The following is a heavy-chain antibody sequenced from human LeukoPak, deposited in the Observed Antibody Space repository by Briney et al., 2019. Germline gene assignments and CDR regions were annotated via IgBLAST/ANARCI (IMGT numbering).Heavy chain of an antibody. J-gene: IGHJ4*02. CDR2: ISYDGSYK. V-gene: IGHV3-30*03. CDR1: GFTFSSYG. CDR3: ARDFQGYFDY. Sequence: TGGSLRLSCAASGFTFSSYGMHWVRQAPGKGLEWVAVISYDGSYKYYADSVKGRFTISRDNAKNSLYLQMNSLRVEDTAVYYCARDFQGYFDYWGQGTLVTVSS.